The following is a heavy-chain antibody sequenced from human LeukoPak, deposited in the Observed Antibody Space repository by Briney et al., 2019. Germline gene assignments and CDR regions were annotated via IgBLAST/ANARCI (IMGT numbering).Heavy chain of an antibody. Sequence: GGSLRLSCAASGFTFSSYSMNWVRQAPGKGLEWVSSISSSSSYIYYADSVKGRFTISRDNAKNSLYLQMNSLRAEDTAVYYCARDRFMAVAALDYWGQGTLVTVSS. J-gene: IGHJ4*02. CDR2: ISSSSSYI. V-gene: IGHV3-21*01. CDR1: GFTFSSYS. D-gene: IGHD6-19*01. CDR3: ARDRFMAVAALDY.